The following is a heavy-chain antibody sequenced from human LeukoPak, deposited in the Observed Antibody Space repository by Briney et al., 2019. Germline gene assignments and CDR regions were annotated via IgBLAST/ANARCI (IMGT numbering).Heavy chain of an antibody. CDR3: ARGFHRLYGSGNYYNPEFDY. Sequence: PSETLSLTCAVSGGSISSSNWWSWVRQPPGKGLEWIGEIYHRGSTNYNPSLKSRVTISVDRSKNQFSLKLSSVTAADTAVYYCARGFHRLYGSGNYYNPEFDYWGQGTLVTVSS. CDR2: IYHRGST. CDR1: GGSISSSNW. V-gene: IGHV4-4*02. J-gene: IGHJ4*02. D-gene: IGHD3-10*01.